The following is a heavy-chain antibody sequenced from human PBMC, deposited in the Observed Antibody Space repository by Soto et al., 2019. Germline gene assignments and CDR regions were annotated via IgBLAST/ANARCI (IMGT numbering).Heavy chain of an antibody. CDR2: IYYSGST. D-gene: IGHD6-19*01. V-gene: IGHV4-59*01. Sequence: SETLSLTCTVSGGCISSYYWSWIRQPPGKGLEWIGYIYYSGSTNYNPSLKSRVTISVDTSKNQFSLKLSSVTAADTAVYYCARRGYSSGWYSYYFDYWGPGPLVTVSS. CDR1: GGCISSYY. CDR3: ARRGYSSGWYSYYFDY. J-gene: IGHJ4*02.